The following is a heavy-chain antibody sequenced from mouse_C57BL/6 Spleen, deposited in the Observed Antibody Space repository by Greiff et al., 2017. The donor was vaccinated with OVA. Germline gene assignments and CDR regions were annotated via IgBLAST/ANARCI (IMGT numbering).Heavy chain of an antibody. V-gene: IGHV1-80*01. CDR2: IYPGDGDT. D-gene: IGHD1-1*01. CDR1: GYAFSSYW. CDR3: ARRGNYVNYAMDY. J-gene: IGHJ4*01. Sequence: VQRVESGAELVKPGASVKISCKASGYAFSSYWMNWVKQRPGKGLEWIGQIYPGDGDTNYNGKFKGKATLTADKSSSTAYMQLSSLTSEDSAVYFCARRGNYVNYAMDYWGQGTSVTVSS.